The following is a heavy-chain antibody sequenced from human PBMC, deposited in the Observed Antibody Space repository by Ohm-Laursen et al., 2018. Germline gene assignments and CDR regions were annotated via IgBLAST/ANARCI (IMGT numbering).Heavy chain of an antibody. CDR3: AGPAGILY. CDR1: GFTFSRYW. CDR2: INQDGSEK. J-gene: IGHJ4*02. D-gene: IGHD6-13*01. V-gene: IGHV3-7*01. Sequence: SLRLSCAASGFTFSRYWMTWVRQAPGKGLEWVANINQDGSEKYYADSVKGRFTISRDNAKNSLYLQMNSLRAEDTAVYYCAGPAGILYWGQGTLVTVSS.